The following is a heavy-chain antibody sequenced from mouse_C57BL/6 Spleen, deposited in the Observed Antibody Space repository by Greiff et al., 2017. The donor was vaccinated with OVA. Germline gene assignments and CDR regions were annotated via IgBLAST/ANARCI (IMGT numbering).Heavy chain of an antibody. CDR2: IYPGNSDT. CDR3: TRGDHYYGSSSYAMDY. D-gene: IGHD1-1*01. Sequence: EVQLQQSGTVLARPGASVKMSCKTSGYTFTSYWMHWVKQRPGQGLEWIGAIYPGNSDTSYNQKFKGKAKLTAVSSASTAYMELSSLTNEDSAVYYCTRGDHYYGSSSYAMDYWGQGTSVTVSS. J-gene: IGHJ4*01. CDR1: GYTFTSYW. V-gene: IGHV1-5*01.